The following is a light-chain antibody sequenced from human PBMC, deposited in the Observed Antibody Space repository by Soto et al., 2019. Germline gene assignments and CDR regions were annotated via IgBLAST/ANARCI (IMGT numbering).Light chain of an antibody. CDR2: DAS. V-gene: IGKV1-5*01. J-gene: IGKJ2*01. CDR3: QQYSSYSS. CDR1: QSISGW. Sequence: GDRGTIPFRASQSISGWLAWYQQTLGRAPNLLISDASSLESGLPSRFSGSGSGTEFTLTISGLQPDAFATYYCQQYSSYSSFGQGTKLEIK.